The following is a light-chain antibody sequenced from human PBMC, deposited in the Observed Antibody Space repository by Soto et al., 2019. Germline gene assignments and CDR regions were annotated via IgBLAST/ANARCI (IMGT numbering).Light chain of an antibody. J-gene: IGKJ1*01. Sequence: EIVLTQSPGTMSLSPGERATLSCRASQSVSNNYLAWYQQKPGQAPRLLIYGASIRATGIPDRFSGSGSGTDFTLTISRLEREDFAVYYCQQRSNSWSFGQGTKVDIK. V-gene: IGKV3D-20*02. CDR1: QSVSNNY. CDR2: GAS. CDR3: QQRSNSWS.